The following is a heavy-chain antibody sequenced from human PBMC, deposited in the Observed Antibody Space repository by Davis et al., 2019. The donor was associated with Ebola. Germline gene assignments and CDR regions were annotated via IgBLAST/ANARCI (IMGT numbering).Heavy chain of an antibody. CDR3: ARGSQWLGPDY. Sequence: ESLKISCAASGFVFRNYVMSWVRQPPGKGLEWVGYIYYSGTTHYNPSLRGRVTISVDTSKKHFSLKLGSVTAADTAVYYCARGSQWLGPDYWGQGTLVTVSS. CDR1: GFVFRNYV. D-gene: IGHD6-19*01. J-gene: IGHJ4*02. V-gene: IGHV4-59*01. CDR2: IYYSGTT.